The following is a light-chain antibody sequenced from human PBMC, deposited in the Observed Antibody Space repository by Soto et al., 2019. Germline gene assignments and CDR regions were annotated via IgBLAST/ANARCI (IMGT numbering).Light chain of an antibody. CDR1: QSVNSHH. CDR3: QQRSDWPPLT. Sequence: EIVLTQSPGTLSLSPGERATLSCSASQSVNSHHIAWDQQKPGQAPRLLVYGPSSRATGIPERFSGSGSGTDFTLTISSLEPEDFAVYYCQQRSDWPPLTFGQGTKVEIK. J-gene: IGKJ1*01. V-gene: IGKV3D-20*02. CDR2: GPS.